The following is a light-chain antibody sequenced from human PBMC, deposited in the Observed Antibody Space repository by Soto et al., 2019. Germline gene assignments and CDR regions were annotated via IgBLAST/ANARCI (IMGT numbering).Light chain of an antibody. CDR1: ISDVGGYNY. J-gene: IGLJ1*01. V-gene: IGLV2-8*01. Sequence: QSVLTQPPSASGSPGQSVTISCTGTISDVGGYNYVSWYQQYPGKAPKLMIYEVSKRPSGVPDRFSGSKSGITASLTVSGLQTEDEADYYCSSYTGSNNYVFGPGTKVTVL. CDR3: SSYTGSNNYV. CDR2: EVS.